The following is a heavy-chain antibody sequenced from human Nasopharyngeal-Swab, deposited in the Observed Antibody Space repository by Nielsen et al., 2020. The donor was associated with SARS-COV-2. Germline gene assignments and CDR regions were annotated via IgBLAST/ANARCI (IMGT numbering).Heavy chain of an antibody. J-gene: IGHJ4*02. CDR1: GYTFTGYY. CDR2: INPNSGGT. Sequence: ASVKVSCKASGYTFTGYYMHWVRQAPGQGLEWMGRINPNSGGTNYAQKFQGRVTMTRDTSISTAYMELSRLRAEDTAVYYCARGRGSSTSMIGYWGQGTLVTVSS. V-gene: IGHV1-2*06. D-gene: IGHD2/OR15-2a*01. CDR3: ARGRGSSTSMIGY.